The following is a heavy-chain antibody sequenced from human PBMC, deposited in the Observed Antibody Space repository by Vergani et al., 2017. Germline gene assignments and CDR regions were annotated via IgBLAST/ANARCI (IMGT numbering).Heavy chain of an antibody. Sequence: QVQLVQSGSELKKPGASVKVSCKASGYTFTSYAMNWVRQAPGQGLEWMGWINTNTGNPTYAQGFTGRFVFSLDTSVSTAYLQTSSLKAEDTAVDYCAGVSSGYWGAGYYFDYWGQGTLVTVSS. CDR2: INTNTGNP. J-gene: IGHJ4*02. D-gene: IGHD3-22*01. CDR1: GYTFTSYA. CDR3: AGVSSGYWGAGYYFDY. V-gene: IGHV7-4-1*02.